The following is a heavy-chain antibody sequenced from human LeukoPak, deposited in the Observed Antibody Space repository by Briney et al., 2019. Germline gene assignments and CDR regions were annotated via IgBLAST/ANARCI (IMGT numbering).Heavy chain of an antibody. Sequence: ASVKVSCTASGYTFTSYGISWVRQAPGQGLEWMGWISAYNGNTNYAQKLQGRVTMTTDASTSTACMELRSLRSDDTAVYYCARDLDGDYSTNWFDPWGQGTLVTVSS. CDR3: ARDLDGDYSTNWFDP. J-gene: IGHJ5*02. CDR2: ISAYNGNT. CDR1: GYTFTSYG. V-gene: IGHV1-18*01. D-gene: IGHD4-11*01.